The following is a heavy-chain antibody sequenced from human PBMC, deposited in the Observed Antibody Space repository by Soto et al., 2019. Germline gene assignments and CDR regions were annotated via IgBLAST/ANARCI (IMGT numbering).Heavy chain of an antibody. V-gene: IGHV3-23*01. Sequence: GGSLRLSCAVSGFTFSDYWMSWVRQAPGKGLEWVSAISGSGGSTYYADSVKGRFTISRDNAKNTLYLQMNSLRAEDTAVYYCAKPYPRYFDWTHAFDIWGQGTMVTVSS. CDR1: GFTFSDYW. CDR2: ISGSGGST. J-gene: IGHJ3*02. D-gene: IGHD3-9*01. CDR3: AKPYPRYFDWTHAFDI.